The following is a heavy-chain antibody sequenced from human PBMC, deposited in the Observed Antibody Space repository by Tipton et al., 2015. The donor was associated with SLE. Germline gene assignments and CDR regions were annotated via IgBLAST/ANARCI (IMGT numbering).Heavy chain of an antibody. CDR2: IYYSGST. CDR1: GDSISSSSYY. CDR3: ARGAPPTFY. V-gene: IGHV4-39*07. Sequence: TLSLTCTVSGDSISSSSYYWGWIRQPPGKGLEWIGSIYYSGSTYYNPSLKSRVTISVDTSKNQFSLKLSSVTAADTAVYYCARGAPPTFYWGQGTLVTVSS. J-gene: IGHJ4*02.